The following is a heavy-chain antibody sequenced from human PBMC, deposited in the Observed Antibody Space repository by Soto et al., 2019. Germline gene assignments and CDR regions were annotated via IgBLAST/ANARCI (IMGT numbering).Heavy chain of an antibody. J-gene: IGHJ4*02. V-gene: IGHV4-39*01. Sequence: QLQLQESGPGLVKASETLSLTCTVSGGSISSSSYYWGWIRQPPGKGLEWIGSIYYSGSTYYNPSLKSRVTISVDTSKDQFSLKLTSVTAADTAVYYCVRRRSYDFWSGYYTDGSFDYWGQGVLVTVSS. CDR1: GGSISSSSYY. D-gene: IGHD3-3*01. CDR2: IYYSGST. CDR3: VRRRSYDFWSGYYTDGSFDY.